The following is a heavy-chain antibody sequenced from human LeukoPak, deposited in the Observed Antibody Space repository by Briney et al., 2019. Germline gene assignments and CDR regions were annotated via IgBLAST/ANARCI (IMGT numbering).Heavy chain of an antibody. CDR1: GFTFSSYS. V-gene: IGHV3-21*01. Sequence: GGSLRLSCAASGFTFSSYSMNWVRQAPGKGLEWVASISSSSGYIYYADSVKGRFTISRDNAKNALYLQMSSRRAEDTAVYYCARDAFDPWGQGTLVTVSS. CDR3: ARDAFDP. CDR2: ISSSSGYI. J-gene: IGHJ5*02.